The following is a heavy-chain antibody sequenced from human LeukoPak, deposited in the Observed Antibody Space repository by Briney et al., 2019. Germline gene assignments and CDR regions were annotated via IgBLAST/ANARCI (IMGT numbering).Heavy chain of an antibody. J-gene: IGHJ4*02. D-gene: IGHD4-17*01. CDR1: GGSISSGAYY. Sequence: TLSLTCTVSGGSISSGAYYWSWIRQHPGRGLEWIGFIYYSGSTYYNPSLKSRVTISVGTSKNQFSLKVSSVTAADTAVYYCARGPDRDYGDYVLNDYWGQGTLVTVSS. CDR2: IYYSGST. V-gene: IGHV4-31*03. CDR3: ARGPDRDYGDYVLNDY.